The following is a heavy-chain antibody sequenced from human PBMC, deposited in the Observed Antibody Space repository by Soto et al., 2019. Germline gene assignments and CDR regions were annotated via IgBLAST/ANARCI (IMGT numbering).Heavy chain of an antibody. Sequence: EVQLLESGGGLVQHGGSLRLSCAASGFTFSSYAMSWVRQAPGKGLEWVSAISGSGGSTYYADSVKGRFTISRDTSKNPLYMQITSLRAEATSLYYCAKRGSGGCYLEYFQHWGQCPLVTVSS. CDR1: GFTFSSYA. V-gene: IGHV3-23*01. CDR2: ISGSGGST. J-gene: IGHJ1*01. CDR3: AKRGSGGCYLEYFQH. D-gene: IGHD6-19*01.